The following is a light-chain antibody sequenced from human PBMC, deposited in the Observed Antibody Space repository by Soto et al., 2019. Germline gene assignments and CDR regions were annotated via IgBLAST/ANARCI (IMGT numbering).Light chain of an antibody. Sequence: DIQLTQSPASVSAAVGDRINISCRASQPIKTWLAWYQQKPGKGPKLLIYTASTLETGVPSRFSGSGSRTHFTLTISTLQPEDAAIYSCQQAASFPFTFGPGARV. CDR3: QQAASFPFT. J-gene: IGKJ3*01. V-gene: IGKV1-12*02. CDR1: QPIKTW. CDR2: TAS.